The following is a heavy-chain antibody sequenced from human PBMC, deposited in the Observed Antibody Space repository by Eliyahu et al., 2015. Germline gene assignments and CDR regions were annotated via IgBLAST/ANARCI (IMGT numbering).Heavy chain of an antibody. Sequence: EVQLLESGGGLVQPGGSLRLSCXXSGFTFGRYAMSWVRQAPGKGLEWVSLITGGDDTTYYADSVKGRFTVSRDTSKNTLYLQINNLRVEDTAVYYCARDQWSKTGLEYWGQGTLVTVSS. J-gene: IGHJ4*02. CDR3: ARDQWSKTGLEY. D-gene: IGHD1-14*01. CDR2: ITGGDDTT. CDR1: GFTFGRYA. V-gene: IGHV3-23*01.